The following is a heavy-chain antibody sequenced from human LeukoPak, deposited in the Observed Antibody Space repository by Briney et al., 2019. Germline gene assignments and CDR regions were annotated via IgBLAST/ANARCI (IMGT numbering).Heavy chain of an antibody. J-gene: IGHJ3*02. CDR2: LTGSGGTT. D-gene: IGHD6-19*01. CDR3: AKPVAGSSLGAFDI. V-gene: IGHV3-23*01. Sequence: GGSLRLSCAASGFTFSNYAMSWVRQAPGRGLEWVSDLTGSGGTTYYADSVKGRFTISRDNSRSTLYLQTNSLRVEDTAVYYCAKPVAGSSLGAFDIWGQGTMVTVSS. CDR1: GFTFSNYA.